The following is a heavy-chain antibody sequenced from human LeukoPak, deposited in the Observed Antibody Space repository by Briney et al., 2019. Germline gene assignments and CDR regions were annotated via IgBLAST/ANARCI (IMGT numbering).Heavy chain of an antibody. CDR1: GFTFRSYG. Sequence: GGSLRLSCAASGFTFRSYGMHWVRQAPGKGLEWMAAIWHDGSNEYYADSVKGRFTISRDNSNKTLYLQMNSLRADDTAVYYCAKDPTPQRHPTAADYWGQGTLVTVSS. CDR2: IWHDGSNE. V-gene: IGHV3-33*06. J-gene: IGHJ4*02. D-gene: IGHD6-13*01. CDR3: AKDPTPQRHPTAADY.